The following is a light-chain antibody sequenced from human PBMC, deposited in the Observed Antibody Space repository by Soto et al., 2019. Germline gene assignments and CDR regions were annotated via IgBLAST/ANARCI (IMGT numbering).Light chain of an antibody. CDR3: QQYGSSPIT. V-gene: IGKV3-20*01. CDR2: GAS. J-gene: IGKJ5*01. Sequence: EIVLTQSPGTLSLSPGERATLSCRASQSVSSNYLTWYQQKPGQAPRLLIFGASSRATGIPDRFSGSGSGTDFTLTISRLEPEDFAVYYCQQYGSSPITFGQGTRLEIK. CDR1: QSVSSNY.